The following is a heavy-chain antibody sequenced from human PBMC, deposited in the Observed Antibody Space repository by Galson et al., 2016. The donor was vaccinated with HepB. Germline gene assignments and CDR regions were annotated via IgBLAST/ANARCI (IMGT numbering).Heavy chain of an antibody. Sequence: SLRLSCAASGFTFTAYAMTWVRQAPGKGLEWVSSISAPFLGSNTYYANSVKGRFTISRDNSKNTLYLQMNGLRPEDTALYYCAKMKGMQFESYAMDIWGQGTTVTVSS. V-gene: IGHV3-23*01. CDR3: AKMKGMQFESYAMDI. J-gene: IGHJ6*02. D-gene: IGHD3-10*01. CDR1: GFTFTAYA. CDR2: ISAPFLGSNT.